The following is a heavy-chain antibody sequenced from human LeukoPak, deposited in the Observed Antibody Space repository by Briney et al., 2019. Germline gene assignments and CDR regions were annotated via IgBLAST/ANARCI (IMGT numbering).Heavy chain of an antibody. Sequence: GGSLRLSCAASGFTFSSYWMHWVRQAPGKGLVWVSRSNSDGSTTNYADSVKGRFTISIDNARNTLFLQMNSLRAEDTAVYYCASANLGAFDVWGQGTMVTVSS. J-gene: IGHJ3*01. CDR2: SNSDGSTT. V-gene: IGHV3-74*01. D-gene: IGHD4/OR15-4a*01. CDR3: ASANLGAFDV. CDR1: GFTFSSYW.